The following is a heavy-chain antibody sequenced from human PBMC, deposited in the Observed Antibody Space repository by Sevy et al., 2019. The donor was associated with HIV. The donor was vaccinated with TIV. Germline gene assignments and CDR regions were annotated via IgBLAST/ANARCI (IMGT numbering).Heavy chain of an antibody. J-gene: IGHJ4*02. V-gene: IGHV3-30*18. CDR1: GFTFSSYG. Sequence: GGSLILSCAASGFTFSSYGMHWVRQAPGKGLEWVAVISYDGSNKYYADSVKGRFTISRDNSKNTLYLQMNSLRAEDTAVYYCAKPPYDYGDYYFDYWGQGTLVTVSS. CDR2: ISYDGSNK. CDR3: AKPPYDYGDYYFDY. D-gene: IGHD4-17*01.